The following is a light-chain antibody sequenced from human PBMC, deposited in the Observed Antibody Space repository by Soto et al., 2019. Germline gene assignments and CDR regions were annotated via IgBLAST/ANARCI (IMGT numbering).Light chain of an antibody. CDR1: SSNIGAGYD. Sequence: QPVLTQPPSVSGAPGQRVTISCTGSSSNIGAGYDVHWYQQLPGTAPKLLIYGNSNRPSGVPDRFSGSKSGTSASLAITGLHADDEADYYCQSYDSSHVVFGGGTQLTVL. CDR2: GNS. V-gene: IGLV1-40*01. CDR3: QSYDSSHVV. J-gene: IGLJ2*01.